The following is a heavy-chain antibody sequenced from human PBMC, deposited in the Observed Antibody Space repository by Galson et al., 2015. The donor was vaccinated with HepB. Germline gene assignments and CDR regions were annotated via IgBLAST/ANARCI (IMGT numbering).Heavy chain of an antibody. D-gene: IGHD6-19*01. V-gene: IGHV3-21*01. CDR2: ISSSSSYI. CDR1: GFTFNSYS. J-gene: IGHJ4*02. CDR3: SRDPSSGWYRHFDY. Sequence: SLRLSCAASGFTFNSYSMNWVRQAPGKGLEWVSSISSSSSYIYYADSVKGRFTISRDNAKNSLYLQMNSLRAEDTPVYYCSRDPSSGWYRHFDYWGQGTLVTVSS.